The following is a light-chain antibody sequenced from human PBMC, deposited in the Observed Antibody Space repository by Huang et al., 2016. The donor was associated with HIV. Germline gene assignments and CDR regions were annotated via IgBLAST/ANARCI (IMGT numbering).Light chain of an antibody. V-gene: IGKV3-15*01. CDR1: QSIGGN. Sequence: IVMTQSPATLSVSPGQRITLSCRASQSIGGNLGWYKNKPGQAPSLLIYGASPRANGSAARFRGSEAATEFTLTISSLQHEDFAGYYCQQYNDWPTFGQGTKVEIK. CDR2: GAS. CDR3: QQYNDWPT. J-gene: IGKJ1*01.